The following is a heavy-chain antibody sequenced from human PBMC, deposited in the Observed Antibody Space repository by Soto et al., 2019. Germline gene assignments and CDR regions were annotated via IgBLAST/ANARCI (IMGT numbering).Heavy chain of an antibody. CDR3: VRGRDSGLYYFDS. CDR1: GFTFGIYD. Sequence: HPGGSLRLSCAASGFTFGIYDMHWVRQATGKGLEWVSTINTAGDTYSPGSVKGRFTISRENAKNSLYLQMNSLRVDDTAVYFCVRGRDSGLYYFDSWGQGTLVTVSS. D-gene: IGHD2-21*01. V-gene: IGHV3-13*01. J-gene: IGHJ4*02. CDR2: INTAGDT.